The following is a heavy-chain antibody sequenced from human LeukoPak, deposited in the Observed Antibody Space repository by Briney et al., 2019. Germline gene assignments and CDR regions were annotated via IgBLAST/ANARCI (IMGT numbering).Heavy chain of an antibody. CDR3: TRELPREVTLDY. J-gene: IGHJ4*01. CDR1: GFTFISYG. CDR2: INTDGSSK. D-gene: IGHD2-21*02. Sequence: GGSLRLSCAASGFTFISYGMQWVRQAPGKGLVWVPRINTDGSSKSYADSVKGRFTVSRDNAKNTVYLQVNSLGAEDTAVYFCTRELPREVTLDYWGQGTLVTVSS. V-gene: IGHV3-74*01.